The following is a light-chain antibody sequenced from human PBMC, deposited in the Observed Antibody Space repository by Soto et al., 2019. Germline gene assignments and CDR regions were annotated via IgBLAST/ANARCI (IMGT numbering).Light chain of an antibody. V-gene: IGKV3-15*01. CDR2: GAS. J-gene: IGKJ1*01. CDR3: QQYNKWPLWT. Sequence: EIVMTQSPATLSVSPGERATLSCRASQSVRSNLAWYQQRPGQAPRLLIFGASTRATGIPVRFSGSGSGTEFTLTTSSRQSEDFAVYYCQQYNKWPLWTFGQGTKVEIK. CDR1: QSVRSN.